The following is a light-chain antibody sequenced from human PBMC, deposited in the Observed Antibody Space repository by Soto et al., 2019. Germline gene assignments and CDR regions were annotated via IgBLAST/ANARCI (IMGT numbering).Light chain of an antibody. CDR3: AAWDDSLSGSYV. CDR1: TSNIGSNY. Sequence: QSVLIQPPSASGTPGQRVTISCSGSTSNIGSNYVYWYQQLPGTAPNLLIYNHNQRPSGVPDRFSGSKSGTSTSLAISGLRSEDEADYYFAAWDDSLSGSYVFGTGTKLTVL. CDR2: NHN. V-gene: IGLV1-47*02. J-gene: IGLJ1*01.